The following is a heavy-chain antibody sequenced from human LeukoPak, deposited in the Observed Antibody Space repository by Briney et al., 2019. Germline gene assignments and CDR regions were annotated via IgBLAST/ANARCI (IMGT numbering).Heavy chain of an antibody. CDR2: ISSSSETI. V-gene: IGHV3-48*02. J-gene: IGHJ4*02. Sequence: GGSLRLSCAASGFTFSDYNMSWVRQAPGKGLEWISYISSSSETIYYAASVEGRFTISRDNAKNSLSLQMNSLTDEDTAVYYCARNLIGGPTALIDFWGQGTLVTVSS. CDR3: ARNLIGGPTALIDF. CDR1: GFTFSDYN. D-gene: IGHD2-2*01.